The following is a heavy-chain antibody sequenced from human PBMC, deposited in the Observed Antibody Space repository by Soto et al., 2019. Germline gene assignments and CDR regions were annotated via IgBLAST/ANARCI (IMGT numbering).Heavy chain of an antibody. CDR2: IIPIFGTA. V-gene: IGHV1-69*12. CDR1: GGTFSSYA. D-gene: IGHD3-22*01. Sequence: QVQLVQSGAEVKKPGSSVKVSCKASGGTFSSYAISWVRQAPGQGLEWMGGIIPIFGTANYAQKFQGRVTITADESPSTAYMELSSLRSEDTAVYYCARVPYDISGYYDYYYYGMAVWGQGTTVTVSS. J-gene: IGHJ6*02. CDR3: ARVPYDISGYYDYYYYGMAV.